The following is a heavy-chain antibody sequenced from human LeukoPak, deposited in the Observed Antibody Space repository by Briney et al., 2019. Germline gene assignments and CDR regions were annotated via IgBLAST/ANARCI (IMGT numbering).Heavy chain of an antibody. D-gene: IGHD6-19*01. CDR3: ARDRAYSSGWHSDAFDI. Sequence: GGSLRLSCAASGFTFSSYSMNWVRQAPGKGLEWVSSISSSSGYIYYADSVKGRFTVSRDSAKNSLYLQMNSLRAEDTAVYYCARDRAYSSGWHSDAFDIWGQGTMVTVSS. J-gene: IGHJ3*02. CDR2: ISSSSGYI. CDR1: GFTFSSYS. V-gene: IGHV3-21*01.